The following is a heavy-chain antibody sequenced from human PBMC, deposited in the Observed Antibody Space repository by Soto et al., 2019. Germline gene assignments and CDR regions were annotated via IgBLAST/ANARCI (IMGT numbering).Heavy chain of an antibody. V-gene: IGHV1-46*01. J-gene: IGHJ3*02. CDR1: GYTFTSHY. CDR3: ARSRAPGASDAFDI. D-gene: IGHD2-8*02. Sequence: RASVKVSCKASGYTFTSHYIYGVLQSPGEGLQWMGFINPSGGSPVYPQKFQGTVTMTSDTSTSTVYMELSSLRSEDTGVYYCARSRAPGASDAFDIWGQGTMVTVS. CDR2: INPSGGSP.